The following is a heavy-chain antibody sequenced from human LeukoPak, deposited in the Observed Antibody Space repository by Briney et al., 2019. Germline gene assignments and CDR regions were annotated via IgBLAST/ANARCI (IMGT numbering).Heavy chain of an antibody. D-gene: IGHD1-26*01. V-gene: IGHV1-8*01. CDR2: INPNSGNA. CDR3: ARALAWGGSSYSYYYMDV. Sequence: VASVKVSCKASGYTFSDYDINWVRQATGQGLEWMGWINPNSGNAGYAQEFQGRVTMTRNTSISTAYMELSSLRSEDTAVYYCARALAWGGSSYSYYYMDVWDKGTTVTVSS. CDR1: GYTFSDYD. J-gene: IGHJ6*03.